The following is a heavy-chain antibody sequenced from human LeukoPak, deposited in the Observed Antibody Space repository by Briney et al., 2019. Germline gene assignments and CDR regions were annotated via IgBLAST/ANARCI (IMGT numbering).Heavy chain of an antibody. Sequence: GGSLRLSCAASGFTFSSHAIHWVRQAPGKGLEWVAFVSYDGSKNYYADSVKGRFTISRDNSRNTLYLQMNSLRAEDTAVYYCARDSSGDYAVDYWGQGTLVSVSS. CDR1: GFTFSSHA. CDR3: ARDSSGDYAVDY. V-gene: IGHV3-30*04. J-gene: IGHJ4*02. D-gene: IGHD4-17*01. CDR2: VSYDGSKN.